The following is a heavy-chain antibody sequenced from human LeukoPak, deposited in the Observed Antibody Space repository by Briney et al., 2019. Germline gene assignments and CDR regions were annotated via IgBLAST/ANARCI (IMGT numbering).Heavy chain of an antibody. CDR2: TYYRSKWYN. V-gene: IGHV6-1*01. D-gene: IGHD1-26*01. CDR3: ASGGSYSFDY. Sequence: SQTLSLTCAISGDSVPSNSAAWSWIRQSPSRGLEWLGRTYYRSKWYNDYAFSVQSRITINPDTSRNQFSLQLSSVTPEDTAVYYCASGGSYSFDYWGQGILVTVSS. J-gene: IGHJ4*02. CDR1: GDSVPSNSAA.